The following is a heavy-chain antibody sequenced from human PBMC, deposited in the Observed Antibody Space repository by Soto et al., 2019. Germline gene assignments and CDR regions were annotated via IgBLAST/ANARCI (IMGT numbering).Heavy chain of an antibody. Sequence: QVKLVQSGAEVKQPGSSVKVSCKASGGTFSSYSFSWVRQAPGQGLEWMGGITPIFGTVHYAQNFRGRVTIPADKSTNIVHMELSSLRSEDTAVFYCAREGDTREGRGVFFSWGQGTLVTVSS. CDR2: ITPIFGTV. D-gene: IGHD3-16*01. CDR1: GGTFSSYS. J-gene: IGHJ5*02. V-gene: IGHV1-69*06. CDR3: AREGDTREGRGVFFS.